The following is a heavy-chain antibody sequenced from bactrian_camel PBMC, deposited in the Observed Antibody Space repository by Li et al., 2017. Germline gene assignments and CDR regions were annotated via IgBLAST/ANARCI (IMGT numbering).Heavy chain of an antibody. CDR3: ATRLGLGIGPIWEYNY. V-gene: IGHV3S40*01. Sequence: VQLVESGGGLVQPGGSLRLSCRTSGFTFSNYGMSWVRQAPGKEREEVASIYTGNDDTYYADSVKGRFTISGDNVRSTVYLQLNNLEPEDTAVYYCATRLGLGIGPIWEYNYWGPGTQVTVS. CDR1: GFTFSNYG. CDR2: IYTGNDDT. J-gene: IGHJ4*01. D-gene: IGHD3*01.